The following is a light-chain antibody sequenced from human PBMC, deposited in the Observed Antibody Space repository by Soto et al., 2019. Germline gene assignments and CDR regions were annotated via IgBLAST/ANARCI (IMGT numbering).Light chain of an antibody. V-gene: IGKV1-39*01. CDR2: AAS. J-gene: IGKJ4*02. CDR1: QSIGTY. CDR3: QQTFSVPPT. Sequence: DIQMTQSPSSLSASVGGSVTINCRASQSIGTYLNWYQQESGRAPKLLICAASSLQSGVPSRFSGSGSGVNFTLSVSNLQPGDFATYYCQQTFSVPPTFGGGTKVDLK.